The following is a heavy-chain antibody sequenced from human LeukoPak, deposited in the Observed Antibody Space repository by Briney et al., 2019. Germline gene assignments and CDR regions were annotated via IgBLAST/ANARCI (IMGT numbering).Heavy chain of an antibody. J-gene: IGHJ5*02. CDR3: ARVKSTLSPQGRFDP. Sequence: ASVKVSCKASGYTFTSYDIYWVRQATGQGLEWMGWMNPNSGNTGYAQKFQGRVTMTRNTSISTAYMELSSLRSEDTAVYYCARVKSTLSPQGRFDPRGQGALVTVSS. CDR1: GYTFTSYD. CDR2: MNPNSGNT. D-gene: IGHD2-2*01. V-gene: IGHV1-8*01.